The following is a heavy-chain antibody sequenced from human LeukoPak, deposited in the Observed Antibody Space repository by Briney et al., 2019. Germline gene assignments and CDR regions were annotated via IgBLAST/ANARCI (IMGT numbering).Heavy chain of an antibody. D-gene: IGHD3-22*01. J-gene: IGHJ4*02. CDR1: GFTFSSYS. Sequence: AGGSLRLSCAASGFTFSSYSMNWVRQAPGKGLEWVSYISSSSSTIYYADSVKGRFTISRDNAKNSLYLQMNSLRAEDTAVYYCARDSYYDSSGQISPSHYWGQGTLVTVSS. V-gene: IGHV3-48*04. CDR2: ISSSSSTI. CDR3: ARDSYYDSSGQISPSHY.